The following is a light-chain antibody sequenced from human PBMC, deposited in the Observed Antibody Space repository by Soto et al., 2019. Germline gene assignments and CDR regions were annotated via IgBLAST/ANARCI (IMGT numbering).Light chain of an antibody. Sequence: DIQLTQSPSFLSASVGDRVTIPCRASQGISSFLAWYQQKPGKAPKLLIYGASTLQSGVPSRFSGSGSGTEFTLTISSLQPEDFAVYYCQQYNNWPLTFGGGTKVEIK. J-gene: IGKJ4*01. CDR2: GAS. V-gene: IGKV1-9*01. CDR3: QQYNNWPLT. CDR1: QGISSF.